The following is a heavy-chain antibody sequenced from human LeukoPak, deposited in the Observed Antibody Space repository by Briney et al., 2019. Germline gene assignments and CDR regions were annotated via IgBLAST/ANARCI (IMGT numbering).Heavy chain of an antibody. D-gene: IGHD3-10*01. CDR2: ISGSGDTT. J-gene: IGHJ4*02. Sequence: GGTLTLSCAADGFTFSRYGMSWVRQAPGKGLEWVSSISGSGDTTFYADSVKGRFIISRDNSRNTLFLRMHSLRVEDTAFYYCAKPYYYGSGSYLGGFDSWGQGTLVTVSS. CDR1: GFTFSRYG. V-gene: IGHV3-23*01. CDR3: AKPYYYGSGSYLGGFDS.